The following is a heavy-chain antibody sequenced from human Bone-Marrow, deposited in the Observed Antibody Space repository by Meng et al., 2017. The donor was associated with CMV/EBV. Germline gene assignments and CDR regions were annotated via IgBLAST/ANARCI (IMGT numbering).Heavy chain of an antibody. CDR1: GYTFTSYD. V-gene: IGHV1-2*02. D-gene: IGHD5-12*01. J-gene: IGHJ4*02. CDR3: ASYGGYVEEIFDY. Sequence: ASVKVSCKASGYTFTSYDINWVRQATGQGLEWMGWINPNSGGTNYAQKFQGRVTMTRDTSISTAYMELSRLRSDDTAVYYCASYGGYVEEIFDYCGQGTLVTVSS. CDR2: INPNSGGT.